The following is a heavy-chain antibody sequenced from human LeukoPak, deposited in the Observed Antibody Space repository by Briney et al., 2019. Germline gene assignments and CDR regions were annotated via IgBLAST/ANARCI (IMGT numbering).Heavy chain of an antibody. CDR2: IYSGGST. V-gene: IGHV3-66*01. CDR1: GFTVSSNY. D-gene: IGHD6-13*01. Sequence: GGSLRLSCAASGFTVSSNYMSWVRQAPGKGLEWVSVIYSGGSTYYADSVKGRFTISRDNSKNTLYLQMNSLRAEDTAVYYCARDWGSSSWSYFDYWGQGTLVTVSS. CDR3: ARDWGSSSWSYFDY. J-gene: IGHJ4*02.